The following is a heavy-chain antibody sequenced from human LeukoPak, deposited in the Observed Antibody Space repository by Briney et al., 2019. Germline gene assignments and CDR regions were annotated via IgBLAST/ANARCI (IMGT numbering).Heavy chain of an antibody. CDR1: GYTFTGYF. D-gene: IGHD1-1*01. J-gene: IGHJ4*02. CDR3: ARALIYNSGTPFDS. Sequence: ASVKVSCTASGYTFTGYFMHWVRQAPGQGPEWMGLISPKSGVTRYGQKSQGRVTMTRDTSINTVHMELTSLRSGDSAVYYCARALIYNSGTPFDSWGQGTLVTVSS. CDR2: ISPKSGVT. V-gene: IGHV1-2*02.